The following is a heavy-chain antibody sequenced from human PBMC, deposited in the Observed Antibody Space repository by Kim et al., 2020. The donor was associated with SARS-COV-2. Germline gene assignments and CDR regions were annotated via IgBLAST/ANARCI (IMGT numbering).Heavy chain of an antibody. CDR1: GGTFSGYA. J-gene: IGHJ4*02. CDR2: IIPILGIA. CDR3: ARGGRIAAAALLFDY. Sequence: SVKVSCKASGGTFSGYAISWVRQAPGQGLEWMGRIIPILGIANYAQKFQGRVTITADKSTSTAYMELSSLRSEDTAVYYCARGGRIAAAALLFDYWGQGTLVTVSS. D-gene: IGHD6-13*01. V-gene: IGHV1-69*04.